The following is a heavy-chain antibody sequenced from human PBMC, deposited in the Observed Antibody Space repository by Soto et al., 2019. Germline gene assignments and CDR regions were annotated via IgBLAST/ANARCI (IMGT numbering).Heavy chain of an antibody. D-gene: IGHD6-6*01. V-gene: IGHV3-53*01. CDR2: IYSGGST. Sequence: EVQLVEFGGGLIQPGGSLRLSCAASGFSVSNNYMSWVRQAPGKGLEWVSVIYSGGSTYYADSVTGRFIISRDNSKNTLYLQINSLRAEDTAVYYCVRGSGLYSTSSGSWGQGTLVTVSS. CDR1: GFSVSNNY. J-gene: IGHJ4*02. CDR3: VRGSGLYSTSSGS.